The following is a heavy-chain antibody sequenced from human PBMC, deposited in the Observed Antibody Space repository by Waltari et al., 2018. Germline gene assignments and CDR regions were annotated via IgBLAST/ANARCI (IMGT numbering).Heavy chain of an antibody. CDR1: GFHFGDFA. Sequence: EVQLAESGGGLVQPGRSLRLSCTASGFHFGDFAMPWVRQVPGKGLEWVGFIRSKTYGGAPEYAASVKGRFTISRDDSKSVAYLQMNSLRTEDTALYYCTRADGMTDLDYWGQGALVTVSS. J-gene: IGHJ4*02. CDR3: TRADGMTDLDY. CDR2: IRSKTYGGAP. V-gene: IGHV3-49*04.